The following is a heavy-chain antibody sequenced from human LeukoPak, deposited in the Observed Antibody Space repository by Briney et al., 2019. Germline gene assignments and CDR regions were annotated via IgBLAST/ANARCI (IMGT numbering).Heavy chain of an antibody. V-gene: IGHV4-4*02. Sequence: SETLSLTCAVSGGSISSSNWWSWVRQPPGQGLEWIGEIYHSGSTNYNPSLKSRVTISVDKSKNQFSLKLSSVTAADTAVHYCARDHSSGYKTFDYWGQGTLVTVSS. J-gene: IGHJ4*02. CDR1: GGSISSSNW. CDR2: IYHSGST. D-gene: IGHD3-22*01. CDR3: ARDHSSGYKTFDY.